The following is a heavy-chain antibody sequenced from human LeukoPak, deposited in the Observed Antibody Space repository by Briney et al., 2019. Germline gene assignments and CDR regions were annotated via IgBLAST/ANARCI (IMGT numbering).Heavy chain of an antibody. CDR2: ISAYNGNT. CDR1: GYTFTSYG. J-gene: IGHJ4*02. Sequence: ASVKVSCKASGYTFTSYGISWVQQAPGQGLEWMGWISAYNGNTNYAQKLQGRVTMTTDTSTSTAYMELRSLRSDDTAVYYRARGQLMITFGGVIPHSQYEFDYWGQGTLVTVSS. V-gene: IGHV1-18*01. CDR3: ARGQLMITFGGVIPHSQYEFDY. D-gene: IGHD3-16*02.